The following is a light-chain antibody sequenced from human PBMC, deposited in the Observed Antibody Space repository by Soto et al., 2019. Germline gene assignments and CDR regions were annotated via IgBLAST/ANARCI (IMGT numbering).Light chain of an antibody. V-gene: IGKV1-9*01. CDR2: AAS. CDR1: QGISSY. J-gene: IGKJ3*01. CDR3: QQLNSYPPS. Sequence: DIQLTQSPSFLSASVGDRVTITCRASQGISSYLAWYQQKPGKAPKLLIYAASTLQSGVPSRFSGSGSGTEFTLTISSLQPEDFATYYGQQLNSYPPSFGPGTKVDIK.